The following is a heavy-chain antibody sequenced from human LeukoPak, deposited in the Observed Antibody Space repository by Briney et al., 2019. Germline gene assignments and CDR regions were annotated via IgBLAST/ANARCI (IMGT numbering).Heavy chain of an antibody. J-gene: IGHJ4*02. CDR3: MRVPELPEY. CDR1: GGTFSSYA. CDR2: ISPYNGNT. D-gene: IGHD1-1*01. Sequence: GSSVKVSCKASGGTFSSYAISWVRQAPGQGLEWMAWISPYNGNTDFAQKFQDRVTMTTDTSTSTVYMELRSLNSDDTAVYYCMRVPELPEYWGQGTLVTVSS. V-gene: IGHV1-18*01.